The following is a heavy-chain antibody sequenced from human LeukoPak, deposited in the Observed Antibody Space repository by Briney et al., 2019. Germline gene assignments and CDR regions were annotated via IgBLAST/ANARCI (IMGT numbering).Heavy chain of an antibody. V-gene: IGHV3-7*04. CDR2: IKPDASEK. Sequence: GGSLRLSCAASGFTFRCSWMSWVRQAPGKGLEWVANIKPDASEKYYVDSVKGRFTISRDNAKNTLFLQMNTPRAEDTAVYYCAKDSSGYYWGQGTLVTVSS. CDR3: AKDSSGYY. CDR1: GFTFRCSW. J-gene: IGHJ4*02. D-gene: IGHD6-19*01.